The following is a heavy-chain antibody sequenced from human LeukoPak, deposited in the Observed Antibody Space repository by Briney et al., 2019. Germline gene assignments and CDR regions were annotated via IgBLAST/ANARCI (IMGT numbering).Heavy chain of an antibody. D-gene: IGHD1-26*01. Sequence: GGSLRLSCAASTFPFSSHGMSWVRQAPGKGPEGVSCISAGADLTYYADSVKGRFTISRDNSKNTLYLQMNRLRAEDTAMYYCAKIGLIGNWYFDLWGRGTLVTVSS. CDR2: ISAGADLT. V-gene: IGHV3-23*01. J-gene: IGHJ2*01. CDR3: AKIGLIGNWYFDL. CDR1: TFPFSSHG.